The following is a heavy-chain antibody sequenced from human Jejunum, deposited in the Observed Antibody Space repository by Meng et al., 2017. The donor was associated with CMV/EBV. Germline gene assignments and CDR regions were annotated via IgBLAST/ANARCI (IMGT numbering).Heavy chain of an antibody. CDR3: AREGTNSYYFDY. CDR2: IYESGST. J-gene: IGHJ4*02. CDR1: GDSISSGDSY. V-gene: IGHV4-30-4*01. D-gene: IGHD1-14*01. Sequence: QVQLQESGPGLVEPSQTLPLTCGVSGDSISSGDSYWSWIRQPPGKGLEWIGYIYESGSTSYNPSLESRVTISVDTSKNQFSLKVMSVTAADTAVYYCAREGTNSYYFDYWGQGTLVTVSS.